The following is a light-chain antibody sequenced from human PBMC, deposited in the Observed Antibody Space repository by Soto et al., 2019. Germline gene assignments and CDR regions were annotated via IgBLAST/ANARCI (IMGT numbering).Light chain of an antibody. CDR3: QVWDSRRDHVV. CDR1: SFGTRT. J-gene: IGLJ3*02. CDR2: DDT. Sequence: SYELNQPPSVSVAPGQTARITCGTSSFGTRTVHWYQQRPGQAPVVVVDDDTDRPSGIPERFSGSKSGNTATLTISRVEAGDEADYYCQVWDSRRDHVVFGGGTKLTVL. V-gene: IGLV3-21*02.